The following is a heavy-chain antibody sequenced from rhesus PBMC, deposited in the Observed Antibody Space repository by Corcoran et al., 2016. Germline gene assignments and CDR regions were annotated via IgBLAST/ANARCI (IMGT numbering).Heavy chain of an antibody. CDR2: INNRGST. CDR1: GYSISRGYA. Sequence: QVQLQESGPGLVKPSETLSLTCAVSGYSISRGYAWGWIRQPPGKGLGYIGYINNRGSTYYNPSLKSRVTISKDTSKNQFSLKLSSVTAADTAVYYCARRDFWGQGVLVTVSS. V-gene: IGHV4-99*01. CDR3: ARRDF. J-gene: IGHJ5-2*01.